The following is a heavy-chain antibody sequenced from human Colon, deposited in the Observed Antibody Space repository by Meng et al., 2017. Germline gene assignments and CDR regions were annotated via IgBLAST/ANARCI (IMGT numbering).Heavy chain of an antibody. CDR1: GFTFSNHW. CDR2: INKDGSST. V-gene: IGHV3-74*01. J-gene: IGHJ4*02. D-gene: IGHD6-19*01. CDR3: AGGAPGIAVATFDY. Sequence: DVQLVVSGGGLVQPGGSLRLSCAASGFTFSNHWMHWVRQVPGKGLVWVSRINKDGSSTTYADSVKGRVTISRDNAKNMVYLQMNNLRAEDTAVYYCAGGAPGIAVATFDYWGQGTLVTVSS.